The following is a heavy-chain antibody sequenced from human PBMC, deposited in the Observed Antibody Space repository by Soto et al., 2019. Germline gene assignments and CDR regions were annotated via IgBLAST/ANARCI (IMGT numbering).Heavy chain of an antibody. CDR3: ARGDSSDYSTAKPADY. J-gene: IGHJ4*02. D-gene: IGHD3-22*01. CDR2: IYPSDSDT. CDR1: GYNFANYW. Sequence: GESLKISCSGSGYNFANYWIGWVRQMPGKGLEWMGIIYPSDSDTRYSPSFEGQVTISADRSISTAYLQWNSLKASDTAMYFCARGDSSDYSTAKPADYWGQGTLVTVSS. V-gene: IGHV5-51*01.